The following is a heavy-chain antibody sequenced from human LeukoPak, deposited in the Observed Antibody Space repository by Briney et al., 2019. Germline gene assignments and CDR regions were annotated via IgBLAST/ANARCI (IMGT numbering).Heavy chain of an antibody. V-gene: IGHV3-23*01. D-gene: IGHD3-10*01. CDR3: AKYYYGSWSAPFFDY. Sequence: GGSLRLSCAASGFTFSSYGMSWVRQAPGKGLEWVSAISGSGGSTYYADSVKGRFTISRDNSKNTLYLQMNSLRAEDTAVYYCAKYYYGSWSAPFFDYWGQGTLVTVSS. CDR1: GFTFSSYG. CDR2: ISGSGGST. J-gene: IGHJ4*02.